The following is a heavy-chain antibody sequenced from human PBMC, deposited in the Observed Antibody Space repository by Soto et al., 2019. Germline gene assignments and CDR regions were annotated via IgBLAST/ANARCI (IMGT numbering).Heavy chain of an antibody. CDR2: ISSSSSYI. CDR3: ARAYYDFWSGYQSPGDY. CDR1: GFIFSSYS. J-gene: IGHJ4*02. Sequence: EVQLVESGGGLVKPGGSLRLSCAASGFIFSSYSMNWVRQAPGKGLEWVSSISSSSSYIYYADSVKGRFTISRDNAKNSLYLQMNSLRAEDTAVYYCARAYYDFWSGYQSPGDYWGQGTLVTVSS. D-gene: IGHD3-3*01. V-gene: IGHV3-21*01.